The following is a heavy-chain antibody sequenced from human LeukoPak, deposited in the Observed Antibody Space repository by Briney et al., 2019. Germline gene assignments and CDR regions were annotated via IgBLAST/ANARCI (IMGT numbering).Heavy chain of an antibody. V-gene: IGHV3-7*01. CDR2: IKQDGSEK. CDR1: GFTISTYW. Sequence: GGSLRLSCAASGFTISTYWMSWVRQAPGRGLEWVANIKQDGSEKFYVDSVKGRFTISRDNAKNSLYLQMNSLRAEDTAVYYCARRGSGYTEPIDYWGQGTLVTVSS. J-gene: IGHJ4*02. D-gene: IGHD5-12*01. CDR3: ARRGSGYTEPIDY.